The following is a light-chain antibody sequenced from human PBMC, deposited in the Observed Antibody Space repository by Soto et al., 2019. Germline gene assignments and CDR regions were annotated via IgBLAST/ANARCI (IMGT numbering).Light chain of an antibody. V-gene: IGKV1-39*01. CDR3: QQSYSTPWT. CDR1: QSISTY. CDR2: AAS. J-gene: IGKJ1*01. Sequence: DIQMTQSPSSLSASVGDRLTITCRASQSISTYLNWYQQTPGEAPKLLIYAASSLHSGVPSRFSGSGSGTDFTLTINSLQPEDFATYYCQQSYSTPWTFGQGTKVDI.